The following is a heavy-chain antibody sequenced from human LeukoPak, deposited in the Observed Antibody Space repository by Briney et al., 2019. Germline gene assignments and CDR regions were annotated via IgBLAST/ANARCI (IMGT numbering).Heavy chain of an antibody. D-gene: IGHD3-10*01. CDR2: IISSSSYI. CDR1: GFTFSSYS. CDR3: ARDYYGSGSYYRGAFDI. Sequence: GGSLRLSCAASGFTFSSYSMNWVRQAPGKGLEWVSSIISSSSYIYYADSVRGRFTISRDNAKNSLYLQMNSLRAEDTAVYYCARDYYGSGSYYRGAFDIWGQGTMVTVSS. V-gene: IGHV3-21*01. J-gene: IGHJ3*02.